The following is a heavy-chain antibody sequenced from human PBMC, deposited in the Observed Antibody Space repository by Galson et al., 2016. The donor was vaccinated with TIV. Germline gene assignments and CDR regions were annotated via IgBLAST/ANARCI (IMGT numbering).Heavy chain of an antibody. CDR1: GGTFITYP. J-gene: IGHJ5*02. V-gene: IGHV1-69*13. CDR3: ARGRGIYDSSGYFLFDH. Sequence: SVKVSCKASGGTFITYPFNWVRQAPGQGFEWMGGFIPLLGTANYAQKFQGRVTISADESTTTAYLELSSLRSEDTAVYYCARGRGIYDSSGYFLFDHWGQGTLVTVSS. D-gene: IGHD3-22*01. CDR2: FIPLLGTA.